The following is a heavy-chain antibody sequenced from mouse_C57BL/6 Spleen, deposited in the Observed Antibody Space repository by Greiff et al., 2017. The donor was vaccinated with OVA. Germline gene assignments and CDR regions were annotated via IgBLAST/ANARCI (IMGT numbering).Heavy chain of an antibody. V-gene: IGHV1-80*01. CDR1: GYAFSSYW. D-gene: IGHD4-1*01. Sequence: VQLQESGAELVKPGASVKISCKASGYAFSSYWMNWVKQRPGKGLEWIGQIYPGDGDTNYNGKFKGKATLTADKSSSTAYMQLSSLTSEDSAVYFCARSNWEGRFAYWGQGTLVTVSA. CDR2: IYPGDGDT. J-gene: IGHJ3*01. CDR3: ARSNWEGRFAY.